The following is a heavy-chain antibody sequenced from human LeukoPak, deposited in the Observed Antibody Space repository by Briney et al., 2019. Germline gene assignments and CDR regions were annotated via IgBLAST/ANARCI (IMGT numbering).Heavy chain of an antibody. J-gene: IGHJ4*02. V-gene: IGHV3-7*01. CDR3: ARVDSAEKRDFDY. CDR1: GFTFSNYW. CDR2: IKEGGSEK. D-gene: IGHD3-22*01. Sequence: PGGSLRLSCAASGFTFSNYWMTWVRQAPGKVLEWVANIKEGGSEKYYVDSVKGRFTISRDNAKNSAFLQMNSLRAEDTAVYYCARVDSAEKRDFDYWGQGTLVTVSS.